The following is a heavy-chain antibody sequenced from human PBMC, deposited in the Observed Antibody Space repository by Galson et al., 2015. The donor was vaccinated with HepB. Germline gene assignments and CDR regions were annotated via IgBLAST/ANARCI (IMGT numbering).Heavy chain of an antibody. J-gene: IGHJ6*02. V-gene: IGHV1-46*01. D-gene: IGHD6-6*01. CDR2: INPSGGST. CDR1: GYTFTSYY. Sequence: SGAEVKKPGASVKVSCKASGYTFTSYYMHWVRQAPGRGLEWMGIINPSGGSTSYAQKFQGRVTMTRDTSTSTVYMELSSLRSEDTAVYYCAREPYSSSSGNYYGMDVWGQGTTVTVSS. CDR3: AREPYSSSSGNYYGMDV.